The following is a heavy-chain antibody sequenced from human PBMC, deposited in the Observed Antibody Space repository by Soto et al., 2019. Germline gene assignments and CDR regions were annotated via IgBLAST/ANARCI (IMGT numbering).Heavy chain of an antibody. CDR2: ISGSGGST. D-gene: IGHD5-18*01. J-gene: IGHJ4*02. V-gene: IGHV3-23*01. Sequence: GGSLRLSCAASGFTFSSYAMSWVRQAPGKGLEWVSAISGSGGSTYYADSVKGRFTISRDNSKNTLYLQMNSLRAEDTAVYYCEKPHGYSYGFGWGQGTLVTVSS. CDR3: EKPHGYSYGFG. CDR1: GFTFSSYA.